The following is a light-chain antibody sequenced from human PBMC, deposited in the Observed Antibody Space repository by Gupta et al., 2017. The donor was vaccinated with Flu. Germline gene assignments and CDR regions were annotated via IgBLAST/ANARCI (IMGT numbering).Light chain of an antibody. CDR1: QDISKY. V-gene: IGKV1-33*01. Sequence: DIQMTQSPSSLSASVGDRVTITCQASQDISKYLNWYQQKPGRAPRLLIYGASKLETGVPSRFSGSASGTDFTFTITSRQPEDIATYYCQQEDDLPKTFGQGTKVEIE. CDR2: GAS. CDR3: QQEDDLPKT. J-gene: IGKJ1*01.